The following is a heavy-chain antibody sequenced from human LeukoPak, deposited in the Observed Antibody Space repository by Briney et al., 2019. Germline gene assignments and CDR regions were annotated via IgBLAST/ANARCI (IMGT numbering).Heavy chain of an antibody. CDR1: GYTFTSYD. J-gene: IGHJ4*02. D-gene: IGHD6-19*01. CDR3: AREVAVAGKGYYFDY. Sequence: ASVKVSCKASGYTFTSYDINWVRQAPGQGLEWMGWINPNSGGTNYAQKFQGRVTMTRDTSISTAYMELSRLRSDDTAVYYCAREVAVAGKGYYFDYWGQGTLVTVSS. CDR2: INPNSGGT. V-gene: IGHV1-2*02.